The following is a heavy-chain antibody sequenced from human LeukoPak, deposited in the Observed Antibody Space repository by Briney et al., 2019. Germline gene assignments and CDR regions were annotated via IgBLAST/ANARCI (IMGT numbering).Heavy chain of an antibody. CDR1: GFTFSNYW. CDR3: ARDGSPEASINYFDT. J-gene: IGHJ5*02. D-gene: IGHD5-24*01. V-gene: IGHV3-74*01. Sequence: PGGSLRLSCAASGFTFSNYWMHWVRQDPGKGLVWVSFINPDGSTTNYADSVKGRFTVSRDNAKNSLYLEMNSLSADDTALYYCARDGSPEASINYFDTWGQGTPVTVSS. CDR2: INPDGSTT.